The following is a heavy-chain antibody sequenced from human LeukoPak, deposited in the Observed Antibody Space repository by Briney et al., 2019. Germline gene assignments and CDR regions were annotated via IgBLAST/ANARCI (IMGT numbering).Heavy chain of an antibody. D-gene: IGHD3-3*01. CDR1: GYTLTELS. Sequence: ASVKVSCKTSGYTLTELSMHWVRQAPGKGLEWMGGFDPEDGETIYAQKFQGRVTMTEDTSTDTAYMELSSLRSEDTAVYYCATKGTYYDFWSSYYRGGNWFDPWGQGTLVTVSS. CDR2: FDPEDGET. V-gene: IGHV1-24*01. J-gene: IGHJ5*02. CDR3: ATKGTYYDFWSSYYRGGNWFDP.